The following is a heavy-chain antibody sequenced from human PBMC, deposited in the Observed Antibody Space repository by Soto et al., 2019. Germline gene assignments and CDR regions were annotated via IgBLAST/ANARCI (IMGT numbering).Heavy chain of an antibody. CDR2: INHSGNI. D-gene: IGHD4-17*01. CDR1: GGSVSGYY. V-gene: IGHV4-34*01. Sequence: QVQLQQWGAGLLKPSETLSLTCAVYGGSVSGYYWSWIRQPPGKGLEWIGEINHSGNINYSPSLTIRVTMSVDTSKNQLSLKLNSVTAADTAVYYCARGEVTTGVYWGQGTLVTVSS. J-gene: IGHJ4*02. CDR3: ARGEVTTGVY.